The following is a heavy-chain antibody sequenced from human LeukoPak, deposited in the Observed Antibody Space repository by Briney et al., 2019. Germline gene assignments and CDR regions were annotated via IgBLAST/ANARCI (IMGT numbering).Heavy chain of an antibody. D-gene: IGHD3-10*01. J-gene: IGHJ4*02. CDR3: ARTSNGDYGLGSYYYFDY. CDR1: GYTFTSYG. V-gene: IGHV1-18*04. Sequence: ASVKVSCKASGYTFTSYGISWVRQAPGQGLEWMGWISAYNGNTNYAQKLQGRITMTTDTSTSTAYMELRSLRSDDTAVYYCARTSNGDYGLGSYYYFDYWGQGTLVTVSS. CDR2: ISAYNGNT.